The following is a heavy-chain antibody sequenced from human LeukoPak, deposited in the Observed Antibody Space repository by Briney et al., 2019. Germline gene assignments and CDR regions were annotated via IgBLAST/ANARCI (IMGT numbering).Heavy chain of an antibody. Sequence: GGSLRLSCAASEFTFRSYSMNWVRQAPGKGLEWVSYITNSGNSKSYADSVKGRFTISRDNTKNSLYLQMNGLRAEDTAVYYCARSTAMVQHKRYYYYYGMDVWGQGTTVTVSS. CDR3: ARSTAMVQHKRYYYYYGMDV. CDR1: EFTFRSYS. J-gene: IGHJ6*02. CDR2: ITNSGNSK. D-gene: IGHD5-18*01. V-gene: IGHV3-48*01.